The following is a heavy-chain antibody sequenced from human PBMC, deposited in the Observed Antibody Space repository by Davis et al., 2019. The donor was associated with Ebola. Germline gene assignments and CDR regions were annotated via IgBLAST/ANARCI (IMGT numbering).Heavy chain of an antibody. Sequence: KVSCKGSGYSFSSYWIGWVRQMPGKGLEWMGIIYPGDSDTRYSPSFQGQVTISADMSISTAYLQWSSLKAPDTAMYYCARPVVGYGSGSYYPYYFDYWGQGTLVTVSS. CDR3: ARPVVGYGSGSYYPYYFDY. V-gene: IGHV5-51*01. D-gene: IGHD3-10*01. J-gene: IGHJ4*02. CDR1: GYSFSSYW. CDR2: IYPGDSDT.